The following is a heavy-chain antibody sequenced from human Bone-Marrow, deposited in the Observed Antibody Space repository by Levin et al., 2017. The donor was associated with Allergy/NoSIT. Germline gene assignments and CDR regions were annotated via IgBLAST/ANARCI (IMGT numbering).Heavy chain of an antibody. V-gene: IGHV3-30*18. CDR3: AKATYSGSYFADY. CDR2: ISSDERNQ. Sequence: GGSLRLSCVAAGFRFSTYGMHWVRQSPVRGLEWVAAISSDERNQHYTGSVKGRFTISRDNSKNTLFLQMNSLTPDDTALYYCAKATYSGSYFADYWGQGTLVTVSS. D-gene: IGHD1-26*01. J-gene: IGHJ4*02. CDR1: GFRFSTYG.